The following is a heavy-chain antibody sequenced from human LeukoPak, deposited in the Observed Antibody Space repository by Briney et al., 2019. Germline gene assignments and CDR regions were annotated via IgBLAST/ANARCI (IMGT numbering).Heavy chain of an antibody. CDR1: GFTFSSYA. V-gene: IGHV3-23*01. Sequence: GGSLLLSCAASGFTFSSYAMCWVREAPGKGLEGVSAMGGGGGPPYYADSVKGRFTISRDNSKNTRYLQMNSLRAEDTAVYYCAKRSGYSSGWTDNWGQGTLVTVS. J-gene: IGHJ4*02. D-gene: IGHD6-19*01. CDR3: AKRSGYSSGWTDN. CDR2: MGGGGGPP.